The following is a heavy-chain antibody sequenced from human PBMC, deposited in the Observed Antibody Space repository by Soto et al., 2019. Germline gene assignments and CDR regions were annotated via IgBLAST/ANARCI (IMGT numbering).Heavy chain of an antibody. CDR1: GFTFSSYG. Sequence: GGSLRLSCAASGFTFSSYGMHWVRQAPGKGLEWVAVIWYDGSNKYYADSVKGRFTISRDNSKNTLYLQMNSLRAEDTAVYYCATIAGPFEYSGYDSDAFDIWGQGTMVTVSS. D-gene: IGHD5-12*01. CDR3: ATIAGPFEYSGYDSDAFDI. J-gene: IGHJ3*02. CDR2: IWYDGSNK. V-gene: IGHV3-33*01.